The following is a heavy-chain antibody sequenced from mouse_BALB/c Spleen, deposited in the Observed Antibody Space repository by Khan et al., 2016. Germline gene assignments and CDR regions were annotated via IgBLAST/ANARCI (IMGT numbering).Heavy chain of an antibody. CDR3: ASGWPNYAMDY. Sequence: EVQLQESGPGLMKPSQSLSLTCTVTGYSITSDYAWNWIRQLPGNKLEWMGYIIYSGSTTYTPSLKSRISITGDTSKNQFFLQLNPVTIEDTATSYCASGWPNYAMDYWGQGTSVTVSS. CDR2: IIYSGST. D-gene: IGHD2-2*01. V-gene: IGHV3-2*02. CDR1: GYSITSDYA. J-gene: IGHJ4*01.